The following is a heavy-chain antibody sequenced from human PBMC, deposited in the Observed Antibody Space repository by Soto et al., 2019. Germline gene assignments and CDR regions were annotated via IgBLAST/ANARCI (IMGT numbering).Heavy chain of an antibody. CDR3: AKPRGYSGYDYSSEYYGMDV. Sequence: CGSLRLSCAASGFTFSSYAMSWVLQAPGKGLEWVSAISGSGGSTYYADSVKGRFTISRDNSKNTLYLQMNSLRAEDTAVYYCAKPRGYSGYDYSSEYYGMDVWGQGTTVTVSS. CDR2: ISGSGGST. V-gene: IGHV3-23*01. CDR1: GFTFSSYA. D-gene: IGHD5-12*01. J-gene: IGHJ6*02.